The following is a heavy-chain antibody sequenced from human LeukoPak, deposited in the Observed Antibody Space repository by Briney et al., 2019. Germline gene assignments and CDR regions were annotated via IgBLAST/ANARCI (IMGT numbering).Heavy chain of an antibody. CDR2: INHNGNVN. V-gene: IGHV3-7*03. CDR1: EFTFSSYS. J-gene: IGHJ6*02. Sequence: GGSLRLSCAASEFTFSSYSMNWVRQAPGKGLEWVASINHNGNVNYYVDSVKGRFTISRDNAKNSLYLQMSNLRAEDTAVYFCARGGGLDVWGQGATVTVSS. D-gene: IGHD3-16*01. CDR3: ARGGGLDV.